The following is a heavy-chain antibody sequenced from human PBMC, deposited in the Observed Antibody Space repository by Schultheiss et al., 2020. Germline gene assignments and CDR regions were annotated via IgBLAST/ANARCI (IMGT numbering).Heavy chain of an antibody. Sequence: GESLKISCKGSGYSFTSYWIGWVRQMPGKGLEWMGIIYPGDSDTRYSPSFQGQVTISADKSISTAYLQWSSLKASDTAMYYCARQVDYYDSSGSACYFDYWGQGTLVTFSS. CDR3: ARQVDYYDSSGSACYFDY. D-gene: IGHD3-22*01. J-gene: IGHJ4*02. V-gene: IGHV5-51*01. CDR2: IYPGDSDT. CDR1: GYSFTSYW.